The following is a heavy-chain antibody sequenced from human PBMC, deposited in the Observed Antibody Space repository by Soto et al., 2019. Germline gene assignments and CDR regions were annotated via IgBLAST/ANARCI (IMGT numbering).Heavy chain of an antibody. CDR2: ISGGGDTT. D-gene: IGHD3-10*01. CDR1: GFTFNNYA. J-gene: IGHJ4*02. V-gene: IGHV3-23*01. CDR3: AKGRGGSGSLTPRDDF. Sequence: GGSLRLSCAASGFTFNNYAMTWVRQAPGKGLEWVSAISGGGDTTSYADSVKGRFTVSRDGSKNTLYLQMSSLRAEDTALYYCAKGRGGSGSLTPRDDFWGQGTLVTVSS.